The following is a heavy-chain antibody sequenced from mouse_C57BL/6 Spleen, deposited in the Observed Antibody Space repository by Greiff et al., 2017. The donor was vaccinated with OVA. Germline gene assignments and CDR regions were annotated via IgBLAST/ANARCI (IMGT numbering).Heavy chain of an antibody. CDR3: ARRRGSSYNYFDY. CDR2: IHPNSGST. D-gene: IGHD1-1*01. V-gene: IGHV1-64*01. CDR1: GYTFTSYW. Sequence: VKLQQPGAELVKPGASVKLSCKASGYTFTSYWMHWVKQRPGQGLEWIGMIHPNSGSTNYNEKFKSKATLTVDKSSSTAYMQLSSLTSEDSAVYYCARRRGSSYNYFDYWGQGTTLTVSS. J-gene: IGHJ2*01.